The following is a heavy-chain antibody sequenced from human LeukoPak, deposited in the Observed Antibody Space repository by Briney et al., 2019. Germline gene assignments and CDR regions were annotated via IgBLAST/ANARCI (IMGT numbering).Heavy chain of an antibody. D-gene: IGHD4-17*01. CDR1: GFTVSSNY. V-gene: IGHV3-53*05. CDR2: IYSGGST. J-gene: IGHJ4*02. CDR3: AKDSGYGDYPLFDY. Sequence: GGSLRLSCAASGFTVSSNYMSWVRQAPGKGLEWVSVIYSGGSTYYADSVKGRFTISRDNSKNTLYLQMNSLRAEDTAVYYCAKDSGYGDYPLFDYWGQGTLVTVSS.